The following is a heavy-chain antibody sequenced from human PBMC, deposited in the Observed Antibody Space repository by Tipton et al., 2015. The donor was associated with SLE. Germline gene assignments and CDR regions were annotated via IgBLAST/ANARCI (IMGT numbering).Heavy chain of an antibody. Sequence: TLSLTCTVSGGSISSGGYYWSWVRQAPGKGLEWVSAISGSGGSTYYADSVKGRFTISRDNSKNTLYLQMNSLRAEDTAVYYCAKDDRPRSSWTGPFEYWGQGTLVTVSP. CDR3: AKDDRPRSSWTGPFEY. CDR2: ISGSGGST. CDR1: GGSISSGGYY. D-gene: IGHD6-13*01. V-gene: IGHV3-23*01. J-gene: IGHJ4*02.